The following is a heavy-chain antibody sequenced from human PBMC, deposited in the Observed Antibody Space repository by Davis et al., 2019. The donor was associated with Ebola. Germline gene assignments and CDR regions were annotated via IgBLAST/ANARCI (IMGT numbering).Heavy chain of an antibody. CDR3: ARRKGYYDSSGYYYGACDI. D-gene: IGHD3-22*01. Sequence: GESLKISCAASGFTFSSYWMHWVRQAPGKGLEWVSVIYSGGSTYYADSVKGRFTISRDNSKNTLYLQMNSLRAEDTAVYYCARRKGYYDSSGYYYGACDIWGQGTMVTVSS. J-gene: IGHJ3*02. CDR2: IYSGGST. CDR1: GFTFSSYW. V-gene: IGHV3-66*01.